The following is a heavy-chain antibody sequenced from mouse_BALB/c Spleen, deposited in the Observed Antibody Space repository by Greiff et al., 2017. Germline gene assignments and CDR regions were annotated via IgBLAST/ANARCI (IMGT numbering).Heavy chain of an antibody. Sequence: EVQLQESGAELVKPGASVKLSCTASGFNIKDTYMHWVKQRPEQGLEWIGRIDPANGNTKYDPKFQGKATITADTSSNTAYLQLSSLTSEDTAVYYCARRTLSLYWGQGTTLTVSS. CDR1: GFNIKDTY. CDR3: ARRTLSLY. D-gene: IGHD6-2*01. V-gene: IGHV14-3*02. J-gene: IGHJ2*01. CDR2: IDPANGNT.